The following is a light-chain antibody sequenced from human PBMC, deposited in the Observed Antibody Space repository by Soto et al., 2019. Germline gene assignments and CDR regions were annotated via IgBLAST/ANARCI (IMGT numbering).Light chain of an antibody. J-gene: IGKJ3*01. Sequence: DVVMTQSPLSLPVTLGQPASISCRSSQSLVYSDGNTYLSGVHQRPGQSPRRLIYKVSTRDTGVRVRFTGSGSGTDFTLKISRVEADDVGVYYCMQNIYWPVTFGPGTKLDFK. V-gene: IGKV2-30*01. CDR1: QSLVYSDGNTY. CDR3: MQNIYWPVT. CDR2: KVS.